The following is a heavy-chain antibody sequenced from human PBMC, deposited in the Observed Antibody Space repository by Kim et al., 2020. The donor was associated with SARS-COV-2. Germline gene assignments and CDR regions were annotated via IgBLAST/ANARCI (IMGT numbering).Heavy chain of an antibody. D-gene: IGHD3-3*01. V-gene: IGHV3-21*01. Sequence: GGSLRLSCAASGFTFSSYSMNWVRQAPGKGLEWVSSISSSSSYIYYADSVKGRFTISRDNAKNSLDLQMNSLRAEDTAVYYCARDWGETYYDFWTPTRALDYWGQGTLVTVTS. J-gene: IGHJ4*02. CDR3: ARDWGETYYDFWTPTRALDY. CDR2: ISSSSSYI. CDR1: GFTFSSYS.